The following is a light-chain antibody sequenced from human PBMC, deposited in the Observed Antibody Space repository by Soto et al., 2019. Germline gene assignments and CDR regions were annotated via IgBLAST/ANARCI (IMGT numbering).Light chain of an antibody. CDR1: QSISSW. CDR2: DDS. J-gene: IGKJ1*01. CDR3: QKFNSSPWT. V-gene: IGKV1-5*01. Sequence: DIHMTQSPSTLSSSVGHSVTITCRARQSISSWLAWYQQKPGKAPKLLIHDDSTLESGVPSRFSGSGSGTELNLTISRLQPDDFATYYCQKFNSSPWTCGQGTKVDIK.